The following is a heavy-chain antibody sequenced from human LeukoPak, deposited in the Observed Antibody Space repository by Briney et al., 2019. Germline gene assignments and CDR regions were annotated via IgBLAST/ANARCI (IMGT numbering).Heavy chain of an antibody. V-gene: IGHV3-11*06. Sequence: GGSLRLSCAASGFTFSDYYMSWIRQAPGKGLEWISYISRSSSDTNYADSVKGRFTISRDNAKNSLYLQMNSLRAEDTAVYCCASGGPVTTYDFDYWGQGTLVTVSS. CDR3: ASGGPVTTYDFDY. CDR2: ISRSSSDT. J-gene: IGHJ4*02. CDR1: GFTFSDYY. D-gene: IGHD4-17*01.